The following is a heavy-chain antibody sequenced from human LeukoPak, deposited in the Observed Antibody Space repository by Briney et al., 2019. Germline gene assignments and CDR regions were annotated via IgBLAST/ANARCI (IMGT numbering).Heavy chain of an antibody. J-gene: IGHJ6*02. CDR3: AKSYYDFWSGLILSRYYGMDV. CDR2: MNPNSGNT. D-gene: IGHD3-3*01. Sequence: ASVKVSCKASGYTFTSYDINWVRQATGQGLEWMGWMNPNSGNTGYAQKFQGRVTMTRNTSISTAYMELGSLRSEDTAVYYCAKSYYDFWSGLILSRYYGMDVWGQGTTVTVSS. V-gene: IGHV1-8*01. CDR1: GYTFTSYD.